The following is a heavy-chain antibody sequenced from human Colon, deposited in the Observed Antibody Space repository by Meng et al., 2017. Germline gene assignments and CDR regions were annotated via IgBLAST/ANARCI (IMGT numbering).Heavy chain of an antibody. V-gene: IGHV4-31*03. CDR1: GDSITSVGYY. D-gene: IGHD2-15*01. CDR3: ARVVSLVVKGNWFDS. Sequence: LLASGQVLVTPSPPLSLTCNVSGDSITSVGYYWSWIRQHPGKGLEWIGYIDHSGTTYDNPSLKTRLTMSVDTSKNQFSLKLTSVTAADTAVYYCARVVSLVVKGNWFDSWGQGTLVTVSS. J-gene: IGHJ5*01. CDR2: IDHSGTT.